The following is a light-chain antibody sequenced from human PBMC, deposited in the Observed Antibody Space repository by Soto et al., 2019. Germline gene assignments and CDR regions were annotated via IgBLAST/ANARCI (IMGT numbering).Light chain of an antibody. CDR1: QSVSSSY. V-gene: IGKV3-20*01. CDR2: GAS. J-gene: IGKJ2*02. CDR3: QQYGSSPGT. Sequence: EIVLTQSPGTLSLSPGERATLSCRASQSVSSSYLAWYQQKPGQAPRLLIYGASSRATGIPDRFSGSGSGTAFTLTISRLEPEDFAVYYCQQYGSSPGTFDQGTKLEIK.